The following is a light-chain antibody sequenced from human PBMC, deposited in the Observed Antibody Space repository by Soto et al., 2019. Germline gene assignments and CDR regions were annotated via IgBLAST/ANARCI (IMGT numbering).Light chain of an antibody. CDR2: GAS. CDR1: QSVSSD. J-gene: IGKJ2*01. V-gene: IGKV3-15*01. CDR3: LQYDNWPPT. Sequence: EMVMTQSPATLSVSPGERVTLSCRATQSVSSDLAWYQQRPGQAPRLLIYGASTRATGIAARFSGSGSGTEFTITISSIESEDIAVYYCLQYDNWPPTFGQGTKLEIK.